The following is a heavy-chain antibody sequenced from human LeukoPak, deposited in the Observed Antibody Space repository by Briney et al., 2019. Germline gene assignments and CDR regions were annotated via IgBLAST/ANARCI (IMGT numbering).Heavy chain of an antibody. V-gene: IGHV3-23*01. CDR3: AKDREMYSSSWIPNYFDY. CDR1: GFTFSSYA. Sequence: PGGSLRLSCAASGFTFSSYAMSWVRQAPGKGLEWVSAISGSGGSTYYADSVKGRFTISRDNSKNTLYLQMNSLRAEDTAVYYCAKDREMYSSSWIPNYFDYWGQGTLVTVSS. D-gene: IGHD6-13*01. J-gene: IGHJ4*02. CDR2: ISGSGGST.